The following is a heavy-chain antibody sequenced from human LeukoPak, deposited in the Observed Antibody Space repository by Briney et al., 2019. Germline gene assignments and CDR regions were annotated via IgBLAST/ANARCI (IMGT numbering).Heavy chain of an antibody. V-gene: IGHV3-7*01. Sequence: PGGSLRLSCAASGFTFSSYWMSWVRQTPGKGLEWVANIKEDGSEKYYVDPVKGRFTISRDNAKNSLYLQMNSLGTEDTAVYYCARATASNWFDPWGQGILVTVSS. CDR1: GFTFSSYW. D-gene: IGHD2-21*01. J-gene: IGHJ5*02. CDR2: IKEDGSEK. CDR3: ARATASNWFDP.